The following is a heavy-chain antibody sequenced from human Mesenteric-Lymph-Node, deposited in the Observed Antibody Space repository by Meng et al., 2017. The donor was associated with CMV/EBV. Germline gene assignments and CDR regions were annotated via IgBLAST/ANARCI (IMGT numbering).Heavy chain of an antibody. CDR1: IGSFSDSY. D-gene: IGHD1/OR15-1a*01. J-gene: IGHJ5*02. V-gene: IGHV4-34*01. CDR3: ARGRTVNT. Sequence: TLSLTCAFYIGSFSDSYWNWIRQPPGKGLEWIGEINHSGRTNYNPSLKSRVTISVDTSKNQFSLKLTSVTAADTAVYYCARGRTVNTWGRGTLVTVSS. CDR2: INHSGRT.